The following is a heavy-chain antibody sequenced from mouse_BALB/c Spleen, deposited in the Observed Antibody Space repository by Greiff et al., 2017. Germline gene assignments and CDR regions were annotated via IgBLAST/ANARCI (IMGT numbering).Heavy chain of an antibody. CDR1: GYSITSDYA. Sequence: VQLQQSGPGLVKPSQSLSLTCTVTGYSITSDYAWNWIRQFPGNKLEWMGYISYSGSTSYNPSLKSRISITRDTSKNQFFLQLNSVTTEDTATYYCARNDYGAYWGQGTLVTVSA. CDR2: ISYSGST. J-gene: IGHJ3*01. D-gene: IGHD2-4*01. V-gene: IGHV3-2*02. CDR3: ARNDYGAY.